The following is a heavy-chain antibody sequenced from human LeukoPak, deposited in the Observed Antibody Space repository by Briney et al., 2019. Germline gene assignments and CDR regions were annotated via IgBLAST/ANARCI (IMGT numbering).Heavy chain of an antibody. D-gene: IGHD3-22*01. CDR2: INHSGST. V-gene: IGHV4-34*01. J-gene: IGHJ4*02. CDR3: ARLEYYDSSGYYYPT. Sequence: SETLSLTCAVYGGSFSGYYWSWIRQPPGKGLEWIGEINHSGSTNYNPSLKSRVTISVDTSKNQFSLKLSSVTAADTAVYYCARLEYYDSSGYYYPTWGQGTLVTVSS. CDR1: GGSFSGYY.